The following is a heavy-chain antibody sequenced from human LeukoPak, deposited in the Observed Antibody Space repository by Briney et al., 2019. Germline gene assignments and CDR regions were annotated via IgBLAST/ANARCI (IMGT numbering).Heavy chain of an antibody. V-gene: IGHV3-48*03. CDR3: ARDGQRWPIYY. J-gene: IGHJ4*02. CDR2: ISSNGSII. CDR1: GFTFSSYE. Sequence: PGGSLRLSCAASGFTFSSYEMIWVRQAPGKGLEWVSYISSNGSIIYYADSLKGRFTISRDNAKNSLYLQMSSLRAEDTAVYYCARDGQRWPIYYWGQGTLVTVSS. D-gene: IGHD6-19*01.